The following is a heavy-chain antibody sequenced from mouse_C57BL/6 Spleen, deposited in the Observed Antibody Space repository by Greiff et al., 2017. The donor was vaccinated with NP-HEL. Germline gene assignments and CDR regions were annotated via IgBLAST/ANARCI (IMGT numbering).Heavy chain of an antibody. V-gene: IGHV1-69*01. CDR2: IDPSDSYT. D-gene: IGHD3-2*02. CDR3: ARVGAAQADY. Sequence: VQLQQSGAELVMPGASVKLSCKASGYTFTSYWMHWVKQRPGQGLEWIGEIDPSDSYTNYNQKFKGKSTLTIDKSSSTAYMQLSSLTSEDSAVYYCARVGAAQADYWGQGTTLTVSS. J-gene: IGHJ2*01. CDR1: GYTFTSYW.